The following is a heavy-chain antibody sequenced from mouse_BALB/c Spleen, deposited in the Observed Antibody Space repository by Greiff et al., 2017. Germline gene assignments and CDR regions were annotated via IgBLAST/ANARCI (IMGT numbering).Heavy chain of an antibody. V-gene: IGHV1-82*01. J-gene: IGHJ4*01. CDR1: GYAFSSSW. Sequence: QVHVKQSGPELVKPGASVKISCKASGYAFSSSWMNWVKQRPGQGLEWIGRIYPGDGDTNYNGKFKGKATLTADKSSSTAYMQLSSLTSVDSAVYFCARRYGYVDYYAMDYWGQGTSVTVSS. D-gene: IGHD1-2*01. CDR2: IYPGDGDT. CDR3: ARRYGYVDYYAMDY.